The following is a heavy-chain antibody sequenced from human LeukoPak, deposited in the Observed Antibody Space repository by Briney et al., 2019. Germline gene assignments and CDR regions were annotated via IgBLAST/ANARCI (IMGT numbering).Heavy chain of an antibody. J-gene: IGHJ4*02. CDR2: IHPGRGDT. V-gene: IGHV1-2*02. CDR1: GYTFTDHY. D-gene: IGHD7-27*01. Sequence: ASVKVSCKALGYTFTDHYFHWLRQAPGQGLEWMGWIHPGRGDTNYAQKFQGRVSLTRDTSISTAYMELSRLTSDDTAVYYCAGDLNWGPDYWGQGTLVSVSS. CDR3: AGDLNWGPDY.